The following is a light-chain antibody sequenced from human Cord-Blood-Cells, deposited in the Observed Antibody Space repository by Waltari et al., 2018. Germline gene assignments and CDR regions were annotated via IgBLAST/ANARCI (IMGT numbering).Light chain of an antibody. CDR1: QSISSY. CDR3: QQSYSTPYT. J-gene: IGKJ2*01. V-gene: IGKV1-39*01. Sequence: DIQMTQSSSSLSAPVGDRVTSTSRATQSISSYLNWYQQKPEKAPKLLIYAASSLQSAVPPTFSGSGSVTDFTLTLTTLRRQNLSTYFCQQSYSTPYTFGHGTKLDIK. CDR2: AAS.